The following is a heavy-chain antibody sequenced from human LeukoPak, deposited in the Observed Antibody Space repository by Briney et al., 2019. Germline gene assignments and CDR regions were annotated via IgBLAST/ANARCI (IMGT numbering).Heavy chain of an antibody. D-gene: IGHD6-19*01. Sequence: ASVKVSCKASGYTFTGYYMHWVRQAPGQGLEWMGWINPNSGGTNYAQKFQGRVTMTRDTSISTAYMELSRLRSDDTAVYYCARDPSSVAINDYWGQGTLVTVSS. CDR3: ARDPSSVAINDY. J-gene: IGHJ4*02. CDR1: GYTFTGYY. CDR2: INPNSGGT. V-gene: IGHV1-2*02.